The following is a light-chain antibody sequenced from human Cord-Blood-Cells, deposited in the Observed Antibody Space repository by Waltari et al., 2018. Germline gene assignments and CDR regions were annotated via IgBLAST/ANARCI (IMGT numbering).Light chain of an antibody. CDR2: GAS. Sequence: EIVMTQSPATLSVSQGERATLSCRASQSVSSNLAWYQQKPGQAPRLLIYGASTRATGIPARFSGSGSGTEFTLTISSLQSEDFAVYYCQQYNNWPWTLGQGTKVEIK. V-gene: IGKV3D-15*01. CDR1: QSVSSN. J-gene: IGKJ1*01. CDR3: QQYNNWPWT.